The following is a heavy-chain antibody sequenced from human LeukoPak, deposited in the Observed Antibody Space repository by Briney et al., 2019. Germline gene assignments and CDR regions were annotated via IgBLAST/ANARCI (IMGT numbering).Heavy chain of an antibody. Sequence: SETLSLTCAVYGGSFSGYYWSWIRQPPGKGLEWIGEINHSGSTNYNPSLKSRVTISVDTSKNQFSLKLSSVTAADTAVYYCARARLYCSGGSCYWGAFDIWGQGTMVTVSS. D-gene: IGHD2-15*01. J-gene: IGHJ3*02. CDR1: GGSFSGYY. V-gene: IGHV4-34*01. CDR2: INHSGST. CDR3: ARARLYCSGGSCYWGAFDI.